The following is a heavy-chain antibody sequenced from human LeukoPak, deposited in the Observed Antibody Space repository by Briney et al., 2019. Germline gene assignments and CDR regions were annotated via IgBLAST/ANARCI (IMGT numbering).Heavy chain of an antibody. Sequence: GALVKVSCKASGYTFTGYYMHWVRQAPGQGLEWMGWINPNSGGTNYAQKFQGRVTMTRDTSISTAYMELSRLRSDDTAVYYCARDPTLLWFGELLSYYYYYGMDVWGQGTTVTVSS. CDR2: INPNSGGT. V-gene: IGHV1-2*02. CDR1: GYTFTGYY. CDR3: ARDPTLLWFGELLSYYYYYGMDV. J-gene: IGHJ6*02. D-gene: IGHD3-10*01.